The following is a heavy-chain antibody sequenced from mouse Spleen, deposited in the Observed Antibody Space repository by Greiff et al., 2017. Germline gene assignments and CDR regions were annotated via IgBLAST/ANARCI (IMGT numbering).Heavy chain of an antibody. CDR3: ARRDGNFSWFAY. J-gene: IGHJ3*01. D-gene: IGHD2-1*01. V-gene: IGHV1-82*01. Sequence: VQLQQSGPELVKPGASVKISCKASGYAFSSSWMNGVKQRPGKGLEWIGRIYPGDGDTNYNGKFKGKATLTADKSSSTAYMQLSSLTSEDSAVYFCARRDGNFSWFAYWGQGTLVTVSA. CDR2: IYPGDGDT. CDR1: GYAFSSSW.